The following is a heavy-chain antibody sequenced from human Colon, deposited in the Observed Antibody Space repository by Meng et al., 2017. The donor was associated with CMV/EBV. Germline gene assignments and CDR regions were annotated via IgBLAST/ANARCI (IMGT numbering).Heavy chain of an antibody. J-gene: IGHJ4*02. CDR2: MNSNEGHT. Sequence: ASVKVSCKASGYTFTSYGISWVRQAPGQSLEWMGWMNSNEGHTVYTPHLRGRVSMTRDTSSNTAYMELTSLKSDDTAVYFCARGSQSQRLLDYWGQGTLVTVSS. CDR1: GYTFTSYG. CDR3: ARGSQSQRLLDY. D-gene: IGHD6-25*01. V-gene: IGHV1-8*02.